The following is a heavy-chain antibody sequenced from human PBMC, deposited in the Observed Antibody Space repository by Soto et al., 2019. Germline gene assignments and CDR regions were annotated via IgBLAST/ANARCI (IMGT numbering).Heavy chain of an antibody. CDR3: AGFVVPASRNSDFDY. CDR1: GISVSTSDYY. V-gene: IGHV4-39*01. D-gene: IGHD2-15*01. Sequence: QLQLQESDPGLVKPSETLSLTCTVSGISVSTSDYYWGWVRQPPGKGLDWIGNIYYSGSTFYNPSLRSRVTLSVDTSKNQFSLRLNSVTVADTAVYFCAGFVVPASRNSDFDYWGQGTLVTVSS. J-gene: IGHJ4*02. CDR2: IYYSGST.